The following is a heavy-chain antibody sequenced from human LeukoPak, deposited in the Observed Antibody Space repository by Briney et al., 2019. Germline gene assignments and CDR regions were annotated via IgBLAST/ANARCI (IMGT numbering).Heavy chain of an antibody. J-gene: IGHJ5*02. Sequence: SETLSLTCAVYGGSFSDYYWSWIRQPPGKGLEWIGEINHSGSTNYNPSLKSRVTISVDTSKNRFSLKLSSVTAADTAVYYCARRSPAGWFDPWGQGTLVTVSS. CDR3: ARRSPAGWFDP. CDR1: GGSFSDYY. D-gene: IGHD6-13*01. V-gene: IGHV4-34*01. CDR2: INHSGST.